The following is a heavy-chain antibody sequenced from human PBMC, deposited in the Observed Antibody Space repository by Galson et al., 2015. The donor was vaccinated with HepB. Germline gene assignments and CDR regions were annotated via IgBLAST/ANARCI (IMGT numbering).Heavy chain of an antibody. J-gene: IGHJ4*02. CDR2: AYHSGGT. Sequence: LSLTCAVSGDSISNDRWWSWVRQPPGEGLEWIGEAYHSGGTNYRPSLKSRVTISVDKSKNQFSLKLTSVTAADTAVYYCARAKEGRGYFDYWGQGTLVTVPS. CDR1: GDSISNDRW. V-gene: IGHV4-4*02. D-gene: IGHD3-10*01. CDR3: ARAKEGRGYFDY.